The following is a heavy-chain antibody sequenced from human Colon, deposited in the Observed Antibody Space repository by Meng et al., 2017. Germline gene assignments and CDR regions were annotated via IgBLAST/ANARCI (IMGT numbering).Heavy chain of an antibody. Sequence: VQLQESGPGLVKPSETLSLTCTVSGGSIRSTSNYWDGFRQPPGTRLEWIGSIYYSGATYYNPSLKSRVTMSVDTSKNQFSLRLSSVTAADTAVYFCARRVHDGRHYHYFDYWGQGALVTVSS. V-gene: IGHV4-39*01. D-gene: IGHD3-16*01. CDR1: GGSIRSTSNY. CDR3: ARRVHDGRHYHYFDY. J-gene: IGHJ4*02. CDR2: IYYSGAT.